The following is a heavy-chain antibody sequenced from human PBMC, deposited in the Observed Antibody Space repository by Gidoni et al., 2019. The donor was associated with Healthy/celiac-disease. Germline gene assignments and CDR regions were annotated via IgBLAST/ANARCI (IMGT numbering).Heavy chain of an antibody. D-gene: IGHD3-16*01. CDR3: AKSYYDYVWGRSPYYYGMDV. J-gene: IGHJ6*02. Sequence: EVQLLESGGGLVQPGGSLRLSCAASGFTFSSYAMSWVRQAPGKGLERVSAISGSGGSTYYADSVKGRFTISRDNSKNTLYLQMNSLRAEDTAVYYCAKSYYDYVWGRSPYYYGMDVWGQGTTVTVSS. V-gene: IGHV3-23*01. CDR2: ISGSGGST. CDR1: GFTFSSYA.